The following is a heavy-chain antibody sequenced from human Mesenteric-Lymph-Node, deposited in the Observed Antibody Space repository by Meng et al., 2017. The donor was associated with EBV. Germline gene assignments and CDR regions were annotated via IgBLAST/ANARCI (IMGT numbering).Heavy chain of an antibody. CDR2: TYYRTKWYN. D-gene: IGHD6-19*01. Sequence: QQLQSGPGLVKPSQTLSPTCAISGGSVSSNSDAWNWIRQSPSRGLEWLGRTYYRTKWYNGYAVSVKSRITINPDTSKNQFSLQLNSVTPEDTAMYYCARSGSSGRIDYWGQGTLVTVSS. CDR3: ARSGSSGRIDY. J-gene: IGHJ4*02. CDR1: GGSVSSNSDA. V-gene: IGHV6-1*01.